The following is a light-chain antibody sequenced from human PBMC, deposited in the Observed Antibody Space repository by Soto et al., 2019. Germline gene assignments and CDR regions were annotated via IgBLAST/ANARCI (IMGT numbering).Light chain of an antibody. Sequence: QSVLTQPASVSGSPGQSITISCTGTSSDVGGYNYVSWYKQHPGKAPKLMIYDVTTRPSGVSSRFSGSKSGNTASLTISGLQAEDEADYYCSSYTTSSTWVFGGGTKLTVL. J-gene: IGLJ3*02. V-gene: IGLV2-14*01. CDR2: DVT. CDR1: SSDVGGYNY. CDR3: SSYTTSSTWV.